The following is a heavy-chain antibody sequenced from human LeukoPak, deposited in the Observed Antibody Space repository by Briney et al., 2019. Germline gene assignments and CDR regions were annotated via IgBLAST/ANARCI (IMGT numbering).Heavy chain of an antibody. V-gene: IGHV1-2*02. J-gene: IGHJ3*02. D-gene: IGHD3-22*01. CDR2: INSKSGVT. CDR1: GYTFIGYY. Sequence: ASVKVSCKASGYTFIGYYMHWVRQAPGQGLEWMGWINSKSGVTNYAQKFQGRVTMTRDTSINTAYMDLRRLRSDDTAVYYCARGGDYYDSSGCYDDAFDIWGQGTKVTVSS. CDR3: ARGGDYYDSSGCYDDAFDI.